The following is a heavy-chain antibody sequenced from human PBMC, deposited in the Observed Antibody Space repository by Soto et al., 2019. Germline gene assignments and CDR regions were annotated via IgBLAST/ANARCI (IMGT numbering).Heavy chain of an antibody. CDR3: ARGYTFPFDP. CDR2: INPSGGST. Sequence: ASVKVSCKAPGYTLTSYYMHWVRQAPGQGLEWMGIINPSGGSTNYAQKFQGRVTITRDTSASTAYMELSSLRSEDTAVYYCARGYTFPFDPWGQGTLVTVSS. J-gene: IGHJ5*02. D-gene: IGHD1-26*01. V-gene: IGHV1-46*01. CDR1: GYTLTSYY.